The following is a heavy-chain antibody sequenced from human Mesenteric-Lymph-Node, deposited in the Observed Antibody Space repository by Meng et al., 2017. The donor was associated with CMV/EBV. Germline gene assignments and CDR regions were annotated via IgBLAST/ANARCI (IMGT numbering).Heavy chain of an antibody. CDR2: ISSSGSFI. Sequence: GESLKISCAASGFSFGDYYMSWIRQAPEKGLEWIAYISSSGSFIYYADSVKGRFTISRDNAKNSLYLQMNSLRAEDTALYYCAKGYCSSTSCSFDYWGQGTLVTVSS. V-gene: IGHV3-11*01. CDR3: AKGYCSSTSCSFDY. D-gene: IGHD2-2*01. CDR1: GFSFGDYY. J-gene: IGHJ4*02.